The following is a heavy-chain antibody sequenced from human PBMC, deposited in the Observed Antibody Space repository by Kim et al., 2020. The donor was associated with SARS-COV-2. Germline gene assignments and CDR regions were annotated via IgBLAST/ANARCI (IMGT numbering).Heavy chain of an antibody. D-gene: IGHD3-10*01. Sequence: SGSTNYNPSLKSRVTISVDTSKNQFSLKLSSVTAADTAVYYCASGGTFDIWGQGTMVTVSS. J-gene: IGHJ3*02. CDR2: SGST. V-gene: IGHV4-4*09. CDR3: ASGGTFDI.